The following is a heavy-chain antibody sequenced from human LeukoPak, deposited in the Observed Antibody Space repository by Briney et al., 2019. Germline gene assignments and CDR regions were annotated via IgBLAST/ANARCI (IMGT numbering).Heavy chain of an antibody. CDR2: IKQDGSEK. J-gene: IGHJ3*02. CDR3: ASMGDYGDYADVFDI. V-gene: IGHV3-7*01. D-gene: IGHD4-17*01. Sequence: GGSLRLSCAASGFTFSSYWMSWVRQAPGKGLQWVANIKQDGSEKYYVDSVKGRFTISRDNAKNSLYLQMNSLRAEDTAVYYCASMGDYGDYADVFDIWGQGTMVTVSS. CDR1: GFTFSSYW.